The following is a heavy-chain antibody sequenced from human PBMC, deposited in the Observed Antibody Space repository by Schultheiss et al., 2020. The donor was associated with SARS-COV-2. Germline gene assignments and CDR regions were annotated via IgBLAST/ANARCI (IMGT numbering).Heavy chain of an antibody. V-gene: IGHV4-34*01. D-gene: IGHD3-22*01. J-gene: IGHJ5*02. CDR1: GGSFSGYY. CDR3: VRDDGGYFRTSWFDP. CDR2: INHSGST. Sequence: SETLSLTCAVYGGSFSGYYWSWIRQPPGKGLEWIGEINHSGSTNYNPSLKSRVTISVDKSKNQFSLKLTSVTAADTAVYYCVRDDGGYFRTSWFDPWGQGTRVTVSS.